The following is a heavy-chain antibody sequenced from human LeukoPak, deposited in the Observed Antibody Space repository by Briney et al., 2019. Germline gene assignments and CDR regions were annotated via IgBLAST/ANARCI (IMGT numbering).Heavy chain of an antibody. CDR2: INSDGSST. V-gene: IGHV3-74*01. CDR3: AREKDSSSWYYNWFDP. CDR1: GFTFSSYW. Sequence: GGSLRLSCAASGFTFSSYWMHWVRQAPGKGLVWVSRINSDGSSTSYADSVKGRFTISRDNSKNTLYLQMNSLRAEDTAVYYCAREKDSSSWYYNWFDPWGQGTLVTVSS. D-gene: IGHD6-13*01. J-gene: IGHJ5*02.